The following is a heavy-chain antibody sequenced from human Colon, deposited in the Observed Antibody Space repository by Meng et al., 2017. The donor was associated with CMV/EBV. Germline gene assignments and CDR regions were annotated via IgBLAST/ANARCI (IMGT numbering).Heavy chain of an antibody. J-gene: IGHJ3*02. CDR1: GFSFNNAW. Sequence: GESLKISCAASGFSFNNAWMSWVRQAPGKGLEWLGRIKNKVDGGTTDSAAPVEGRFTISRDDSKSTLYLQMNSLKTEDTAVYYCNTYRGGVRDLDAFEIWGQGTTVTVSS. CDR2: IKNKVDGGTT. V-gene: IGHV3-15*01. D-gene: IGHD2-21*01. CDR3: NTYRGGVRDLDAFEI.